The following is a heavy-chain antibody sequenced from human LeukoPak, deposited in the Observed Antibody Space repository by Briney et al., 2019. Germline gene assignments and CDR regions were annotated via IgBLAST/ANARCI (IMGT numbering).Heavy chain of an antibody. CDR1: GFTFSSYA. CDR3: ARTAGDYYGSSGPSFFDY. J-gene: IGHJ4*02. Sequence: GGSLRLSCAASGFTFSSYAMHWVRQAPGKGLEWVAVISYDGSNKYYADSVKGRFTISRDNSKNTLYLQMNSLRAEDTAVYYCARTAGDYYGSSGPSFFDYWGQGTLVTVSS. D-gene: IGHD3-22*01. V-gene: IGHV3-30-3*01. CDR2: ISYDGSNK.